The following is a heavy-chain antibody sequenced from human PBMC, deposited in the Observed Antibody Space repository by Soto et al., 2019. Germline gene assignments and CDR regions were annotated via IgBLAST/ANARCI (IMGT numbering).Heavy chain of an antibody. CDR3: ARGSSGSYLIDY. Sequence: ASVKVSCKASGYTFTSCAMHWVRQAPGQRLEWMGWINAGNGDTNYSQKFQGRVTITRDTSASTVYMELSSLRSEDTAVYYCARGSSGSYLIDYWGQGTMVTVYS. CDR2: INAGNGDT. J-gene: IGHJ4*02. V-gene: IGHV1-3*01. D-gene: IGHD1-26*01. CDR1: GYTFTSCA.